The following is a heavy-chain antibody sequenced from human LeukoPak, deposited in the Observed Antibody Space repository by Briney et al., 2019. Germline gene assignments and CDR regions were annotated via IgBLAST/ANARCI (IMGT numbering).Heavy chain of an antibody. CDR2: INWNGGST. CDR1: GITFTSYG. D-gene: IGHD4-11*01. CDR3: ARGYNNYGYVFDI. V-gene: IGHV3-20*04. J-gene: IGHJ3*02. Sequence: GGTLRLSCAASGITFTSYGMSWVRQAPGKGLEWVSGINWNGGSTGYADSVKGRFTISRDNAKNSLYLQMNSLRAEDTAVYYCARGYNNYGYVFDIWGQGTVVTVSS.